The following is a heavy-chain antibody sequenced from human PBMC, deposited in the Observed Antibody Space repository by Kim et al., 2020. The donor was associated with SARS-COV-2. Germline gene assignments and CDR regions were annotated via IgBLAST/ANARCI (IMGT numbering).Heavy chain of an antibody. CDR1: VGSFSGYH. D-gene: IGHD3-3*01. V-gene: IGHV4-34*01. CDR2: INHSGAT. CDR3: ARGRAGVVPSPIMGLGPYYDYYALDV. Sequence: SETLSLTCAVYVGSFSGYHWTWIRQSPGKGLEWIGDINHSGATNYNPSLESRVALSVDTSKNQFSLKVKSVTAADTAVYFCARGRAGVVPSPIMGLGPYYDYYALDVWGQGTTVSVSS. J-gene: IGHJ6*02.